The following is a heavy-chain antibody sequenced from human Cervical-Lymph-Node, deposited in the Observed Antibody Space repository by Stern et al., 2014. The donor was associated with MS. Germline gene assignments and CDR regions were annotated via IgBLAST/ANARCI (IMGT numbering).Heavy chain of an antibody. Sequence: QLQLQESGPGLVKPSETLSLACTVSGDSLSSGSYYWSWLRQPPGKGLEWIGNIYHSGTTNYNPSLKSRVTISVDTSKNQFSLKLSSVTAADTAVYYCTRSSGWSEDSWGQGTLVTASS. V-gene: IGHV4-61*01. CDR3: TRSSGWSEDS. CDR1: GDSLSSGSYY. CDR2: IYHSGTT. D-gene: IGHD6-19*01. J-gene: IGHJ4*02.